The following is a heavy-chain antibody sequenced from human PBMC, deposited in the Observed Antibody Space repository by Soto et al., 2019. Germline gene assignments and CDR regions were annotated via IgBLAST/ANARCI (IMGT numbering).Heavy chain of an antibody. Sequence: QAHLVESGGGVVQPGRSLRLSCAASGFTFTSYGMHWVRQAPGTRLEWVAVISYDGGLQHYADSVKGRFTISRDNSKNMFLLKMNGLRVEDTAVYSCVSDGGYAHPSLPSSGGQGTLVSVSS. CDR2: ISYDGGLQ. J-gene: IGHJ4*02. CDR1: GFTFTSYG. D-gene: IGHD3-16*01. V-gene: IGHV3-30*03. CDR3: VSDGGYAHPSLPSS.